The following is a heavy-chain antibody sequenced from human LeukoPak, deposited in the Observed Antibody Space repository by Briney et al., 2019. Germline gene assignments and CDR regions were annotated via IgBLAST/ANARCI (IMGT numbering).Heavy chain of an antibody. CDR2: ISGSGGST. CDR1: GFTFSSYA. V-gene: IGHV3-23*01. J-gene: IGHJ6*02. CDR3: AKSATVTTYYYYYGMDV. D-gene: IGHD4-17*01. Sequence: AGGSLRLSCAASGFTFSSYAMSWVRQAPGKGLEWVSAISGSGGSTYYADSVKGRFTISRGNSKNTLYLQMNSLRAEDTAVYYCAKSATVTTYYYYYGMDVWGQGTTVTVSS.